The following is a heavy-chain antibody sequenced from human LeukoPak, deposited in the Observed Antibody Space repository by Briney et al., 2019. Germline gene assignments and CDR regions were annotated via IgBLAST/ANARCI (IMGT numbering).Heavy chain of an antibody. V-gene: IGHV1-69*06. Sequence: SVKVSCKASGGTFSSYAISWVRQAPGQGLDWMGGIIPIFGAANYAQKFQGRVTITADKSTSTAYMELSSLRSEDTAVYYCARAAMITFGGPREAPWYFDLWGRGTLVTVSS. CDR1: GGTFSSYA. CDR2: IIPIFGAA. J-gene: IGHJ2*01. CDR3: ARAAMITFGGPREAPWYFDL. D-gene: IGHD3-16*01.